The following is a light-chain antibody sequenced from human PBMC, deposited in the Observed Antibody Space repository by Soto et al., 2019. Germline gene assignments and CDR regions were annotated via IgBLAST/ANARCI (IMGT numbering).Light chain of an antibody. V-gene: IGKV2-28*01. CDR1: RSLLHSNGYNY. CDR3: MQTQQICT. CDR2: LGS. J-gene: IGKJ4*02. Sequence: IVMTQSPRSMPVTPGEPASISCRSSRSLLHSNGYNYLDWYLQKPGQSPQLLIYLGSNRASRVPDRFSGSGSGTDFTLKISRVEAAVVGVSSCMQTQQICTFGEGTMVDIK.